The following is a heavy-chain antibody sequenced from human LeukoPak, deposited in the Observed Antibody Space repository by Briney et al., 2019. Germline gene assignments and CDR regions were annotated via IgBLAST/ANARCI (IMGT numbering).Heavy chain of an antibody. D-gene: IGHD5-18*01. J-gene: IGHJ4*02. Sequence: ASVKVSCKASGYTFTGYYMHWVRQAPGQGLGWMGCVNPNTGDTNYAQKFQGRVTMTRDTSISTAYMELSRLRSDDTAVYYCARGNSYGFDYWGQGTLVTVSS. V-gene: IGHV1-2*02. CDR2: VNPNTGDT. CDR1: GYTFTGYY. CDR3: ARGNSYGFDY.